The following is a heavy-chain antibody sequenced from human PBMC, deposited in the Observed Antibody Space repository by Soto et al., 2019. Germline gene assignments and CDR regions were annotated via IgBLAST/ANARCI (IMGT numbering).Heavy chain of an antibody. CDR3: ARSYPYDFWSGYYEDWYFDL. CDR1: GFTFSSYD. Sequence: GGSLRLSCAASGFTFSSYDMHWVRQATGKGLEWVSAIGTAGDTYYPGSVKGRFTISRENAKNSLYLQMNSLRAGDTAVYYCARSYPYDFWSGYYEDWYFDLWGRGTLVTVSS. D-gene: IGHD3-3*01. V-gene: IGHV3-13*01. J-gene: IGHJ2*01. CDR2: IGTAGDT.